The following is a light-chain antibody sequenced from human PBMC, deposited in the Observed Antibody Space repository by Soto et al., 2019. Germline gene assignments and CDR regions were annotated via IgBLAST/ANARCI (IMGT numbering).Light chain of an antibody. CDR2: GAS. CDR3: QQYGSSPWT. Sequence: EIVLTQSPGTQSLSPGERVTLSCRASQRVTSSYLAWYQQKHGQAPRLLIYGASSRATGIPDRFSGSGSGTAFSLTISRLEPEDFAVYYCQQYGSSPWTFGQGTKVEI. V-gene: IGKV3-20*01. J-gene: IGKJ1*01. CDR1: QRVTSSY.